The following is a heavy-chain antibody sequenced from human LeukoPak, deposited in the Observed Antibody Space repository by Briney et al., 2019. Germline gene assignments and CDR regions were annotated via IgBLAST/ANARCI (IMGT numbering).Heavy chain of an antibody. Sequence: ASVKVSCRASGYTFSNFGISWVRQAPGQGLEWMGWISGNNDNPNYGQKFQGRLTVTTDSSTSTAYMELRNLRSDDTAVYYCARDGTSTDDYWGQGTLVTVSS. J-gene: IGHJ4*02. V-gene: IGHV1-18*01. D-gene: IGHD2-2*01. CDR2: ISGNNDNP. CDR1: GYTFSNFG. CDR3: ARDGTSTDDY.